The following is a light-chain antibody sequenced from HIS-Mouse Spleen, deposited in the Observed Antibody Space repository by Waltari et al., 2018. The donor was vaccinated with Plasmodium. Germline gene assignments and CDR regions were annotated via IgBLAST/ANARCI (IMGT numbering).Light chain of an antibody. Sequence: QSVLTQPPSASGTPGQRVHIACSGSSSNIGSNYVYWYQQLPGTAPKRLIYRNNQRPSGVPDRFSGSKSGTSASLAISGLRSEDEADYYCAAWDDSLSGPWVFGGGTKLTVL. CDR3: AAWDDSLSGPWV. V-gene: IGLV1-47*01. CDR2: RNN. CDR1: SSNIGSNY. J-gene: IGLJ3*02.